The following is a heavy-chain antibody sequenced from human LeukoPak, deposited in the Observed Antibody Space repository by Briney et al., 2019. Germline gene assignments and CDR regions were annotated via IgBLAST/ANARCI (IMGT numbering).Heavy chain of an antibody. CDR1: GGSISSSSYY. CDR3: ARQPRNYYGMDV. V-gene: IGHV4-39*01. Sequence: SETLSLTCTVSGGSISSSSYYWGWIRQPPGKGLEWIGSIYYSGSTYYNPSLKSRVTISVDTSKNQFSLKLSSVTAADTAMYYCARQPRNYYGMDVWGQGTTVTVSS. J-gene: IGHJ6*02. CDR2: IYYSGST.